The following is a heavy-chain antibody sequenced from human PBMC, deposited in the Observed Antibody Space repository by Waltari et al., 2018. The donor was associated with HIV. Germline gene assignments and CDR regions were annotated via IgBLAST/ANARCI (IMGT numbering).Heavy chain of an antibody. V-gene: IGHV3-15*01. CDR2: IKSHIDGGTS. CDR3: TTDVYDGSGGNAFDV. Sequence: EVQLVESGGGLVKPGGSLRLSCAVSGFDFTNAWLNWVRQAPGKGLEWIGRIKSHIDGGTSDYAAPLKGRLSISRDDSQRTLFLQISSLMTGDTGVYYCTTDVYDGSGGNAFDVWGQGTMVTVSS. CDR1: GFDFTNAW. D-gene: IGHD5-12*01. J-gene: IGHJ3*01.